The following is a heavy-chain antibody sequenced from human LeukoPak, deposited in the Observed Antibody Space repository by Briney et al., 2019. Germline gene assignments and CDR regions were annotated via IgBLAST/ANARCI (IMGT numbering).Heavy chain of an antibody. CDR1: GFTFTSYA. CDR2: ISGNGGST. CDR3: AKRRADYYGSGRGLNYFDY. D-gene: IGHD3-10*01. V-gene: IGHV3-23*01. Sequence: GGSLRLSCAASGFTFTSYAMSWVRQAPGKGLEWVSAISGNGGSTYYADSVKGRFTISRDNSKNTLYLQMNSLRAEDTAIYYCAKRRADYYGSGRGLNYFDYWGQGTLVTVSS. J-gene: IGHJ4*02.